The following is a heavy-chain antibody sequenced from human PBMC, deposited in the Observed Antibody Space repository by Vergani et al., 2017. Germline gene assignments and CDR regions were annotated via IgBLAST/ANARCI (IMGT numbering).Heavy chain of an antibody. CDR1: GGSISSYY. D-gene: IGHD1-26*01. CDR3: ARGALSGSYGPCMDV. V-gene: IGHV4-59*01. CDR2: IFYSGST. Sequence: QVQLQESGPGLVKPSETLSLTCTVSGGSISSYYWSWIRQPPGKGLEWIGYIFYSGSTNYNPSLKIRVTISVDTSKNQFSLNLSSVTAADTAVYYCARGALSGSYGPCMDVWGQGTTVTVSS. J-gene: IGHJ6*02.